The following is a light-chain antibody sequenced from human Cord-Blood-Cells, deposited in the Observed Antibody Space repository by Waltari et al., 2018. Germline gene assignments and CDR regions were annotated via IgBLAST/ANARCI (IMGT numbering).Light chain of an antibody. CDR3: QQSDSTIFT. Sequence: DIQMPQSLSSLSASVADRVTITCRGSQSISSYLNWYQQKPGKAPKLLIYAASSLQSGVPSRFSGSGSGTDFTLTISSLQPEDFATYYCQQSDSTIFTFGPGTKVDIK. J-gene: IGKJ3*01. V-gene: IGKV1-39*01. CDR1: QSISSY. CDR2: AAS.